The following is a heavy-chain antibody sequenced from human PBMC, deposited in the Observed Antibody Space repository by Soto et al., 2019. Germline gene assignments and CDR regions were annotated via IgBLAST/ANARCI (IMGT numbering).Heavy chain of an antibody. J-gene: IGHJ5*02. D-gene: IGHD3-3*01. CDR2: IYYSGST. CDR1: GGSISSGDYY. CDR3: ARAWRIDFLEWLPSRIWFDP. V-gene: IGHV4-30-4*01. Sequence: QVQLQASGPGLVKPSQTLSLTCTVSGGSISSGDYYWSWIRQPTGKGLEWIVYIYYSGSTYYNPSLKRPATISVDTSKNQLSLKLSSVTAAYTAVYYCARAWRIDFLEWLPSRIWFDPWGQGTLVTVSS.